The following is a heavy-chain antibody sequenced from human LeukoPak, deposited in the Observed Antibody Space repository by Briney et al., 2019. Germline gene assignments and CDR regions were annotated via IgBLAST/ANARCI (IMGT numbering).Heavy chain of an antibody. V-gene: IGHV3-23*01. CDR2: ISGSGGSI. J-gene: IGHJ6*02. Sequence: GGSLRLSCAASGFTFSTYVMSWVRQTPGKGLEWVSAISGSGGSIYYADSVKGRFTISRDNSKNTLYLQMNSLRAEDTAVYYCARDRYYYGSGSYYKPPFYYYGMDVWGQGTTVTVSS. D-gene: IGHD3-10*01. CDR1: GFTFSTYV. CDR3: ARDRYYYGSGSYYKPPFYYYGMDV.